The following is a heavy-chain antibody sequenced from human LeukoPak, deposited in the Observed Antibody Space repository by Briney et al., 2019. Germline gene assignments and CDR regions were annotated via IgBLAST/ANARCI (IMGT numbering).Heavy chain of an antibody. V-gene: IGHV3-7*01. J-gene: IGHJ4*02. CDR2: TNPAGTET. D-gene: IGHD2-15*01. CDR3: ARFGYVAAVDL. Sequence: GGSLRLSCAASGFSFSAYWMTWVRQAPGTGLEWVANTNPAGTETYYVDPVKGRFTISRDNAKNLLYLQMNSLRAEDTAVYYCARFGYVAAVDLWGQGTLVTVSS. CDR1: GFSFSAYW.